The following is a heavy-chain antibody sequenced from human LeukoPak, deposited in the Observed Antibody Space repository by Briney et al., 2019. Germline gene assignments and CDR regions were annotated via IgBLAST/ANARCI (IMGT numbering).Heavy chain of an antibody. D-gene: IGHD5-12*01. J-gene: IGHJ4*02. CDR2: ILYSGTT. V-gene: IGHV4-59*08. CDR1: GGSISSYY. Sequence: SETLSRTCTVSGGSISSYYWSWIRQPPGKGLEWIGYILYSGTTNSNPSLKSRVNISLDTSNNQISLKLTSVTAADTAVYFCARMGGYSGYATHWGQGILVTVSS. CDR3: ARMGGYSGYATH.